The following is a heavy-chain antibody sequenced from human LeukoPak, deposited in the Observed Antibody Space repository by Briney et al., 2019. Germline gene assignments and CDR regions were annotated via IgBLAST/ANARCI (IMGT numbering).Heavy chain of an antibody. Sequence: SVKVSCKASGGTFSSDAISWVRQAPGQGLEWMGGIIPIFGTANYAQKFKGRVTITADESTSTAYMELSSLRSEDTAVYYCARHPIVVVPAGAYYYYYGMDVWGKGTTVTVSS. CDR3: ARHPIVVVPAGAYYYYYGMDV. J-gene: IGHJ6*04. D-gene: IGHD2-2*01. CDR1: GGTFSSDA. V-gene: IGHV1-69*01. CDR2: IIPIFGTA.